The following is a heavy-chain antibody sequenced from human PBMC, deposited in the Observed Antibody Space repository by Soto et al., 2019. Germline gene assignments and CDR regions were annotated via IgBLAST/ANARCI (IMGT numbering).Heavy chain of an antibody. CDR2: INAGNGNT. Sequence: ASVKVSWKASGYTFSSHARHWVRQAPGQRLEWMGWINAGNGNTKYSQNFQGRVAITRDTSASTAYMELRSLRSEDTAVYYCARDGARITVFGVVYYFDYWGQGTLVTVSS. D-gene: IGHD3-3*01. CDR3: ARDGARITVFGVVYYFDY. V-gene: IGHV1-3*01. J-gene: IGHJ4*02. CDR1: GYTFSSHA.